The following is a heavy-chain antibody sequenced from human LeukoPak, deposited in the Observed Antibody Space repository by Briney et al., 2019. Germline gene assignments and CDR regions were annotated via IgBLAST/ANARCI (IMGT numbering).Heavy chain of an antibody. D-gene: IGHD6-13*01. J-gene: IGHJ4*02. V-gene: IGHV3-23*01. CDR3: AKDRRQLANFDY. Sequence: GGSLRLSCVAPGFTFSSYGMSWGRQAPGKGLEWVSGFGGGGGPTYYADSVKGRFTISRDNSKNTLYLQMNSLRADDTAVYYCAKDRRQLANFDYWGQGTLVTVSS. CDR2: FGGGGGPT. CDR1: GFTFSSYG.